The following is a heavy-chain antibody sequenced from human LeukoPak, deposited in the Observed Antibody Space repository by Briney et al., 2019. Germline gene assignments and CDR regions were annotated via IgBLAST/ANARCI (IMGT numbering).Heavy chain of an antibody. Sequence: GGSLRLSCVASGFTFSSYAMRWVRQAPGEGLEWVSGISGSGGSTYYADSVEGRFTISRDNSKNTLYLQMHSLRAEDTAVYYCAKEGLWSSSGLPFDYWGQGPLVTVSS. V-gene: IGHV3-23*01. D-gene: IGHD6-19*01. CDR1: GFTFSSYA. CDR2: ISGSGGST. J-gene: IGHJ4*02. CDR3: AKEGLWSSSGLPFDY.